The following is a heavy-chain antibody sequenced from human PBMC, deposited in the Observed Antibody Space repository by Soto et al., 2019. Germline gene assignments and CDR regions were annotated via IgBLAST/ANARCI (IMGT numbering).Heavy chain of an antibody. Sequence: GGSLRLSCAAYGFTFSSYAMSWVRQAPGKXLEWVSAISGSGGSTYYADSVKGRFTIPRDNSKNTLYLQMNSLRAEDTAVYYCAKVVGGGSITMVRGVIYRASYFDYWGQGTLVTVSS. D-gene: IGHD3-10*01. V-gene: IGHV3-23*01. CDR1: GFTFSSYA. CDR2: ISGSGGST. J-gene: IGHJ4*02. CDR3: AKVVGGGSITMVRGVIYRASYFDY.